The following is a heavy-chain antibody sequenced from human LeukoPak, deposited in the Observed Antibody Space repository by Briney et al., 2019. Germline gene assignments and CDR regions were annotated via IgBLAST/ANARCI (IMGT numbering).Heavy chain of an antibody. J-gene: IGHJ5*02. V-gene: IGHV4-61*02. CDR1: GGSISSGSYY. Sequence: PSETLSLTCTVSGGSISSGSYYWSWIRQPAGKGLEWIGRIYTSGSTNYNPSLKSRVTISVDTSKNQFSLKLSSVTAADTAVYYCARYGIECSSTSCYLPMTQKEPNWFDPWGQGTLVTVSS. CDR2: IYTSGST. D-gene: IGHD2-2*01. CDR3: ARYGIECSSTSCYLPMTQKEPNWFDP.